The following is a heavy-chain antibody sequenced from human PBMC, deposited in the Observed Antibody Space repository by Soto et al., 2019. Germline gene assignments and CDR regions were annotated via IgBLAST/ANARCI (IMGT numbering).Heavy chain of an antibody. CDR1: GGSITSSSYY. CDR2: IYYSGST. CDR3: ATQEVGGSYVYTFDP. V-gene: IGHV4-39*01. D-gene: IGHD1-26*01. Sequence: QLHLRESGPGLVKPSETLSLTCTVSGGSITSSSYYWGWIRQPPGKGLEWIGSIYYSGSTYYNPPLKSRVTISADTSENQFSLKLSSVTAADTAVYYCATQEVGGSYVYTFDPWGQGTLVTVSS. J-gene: IGHJ5*02.